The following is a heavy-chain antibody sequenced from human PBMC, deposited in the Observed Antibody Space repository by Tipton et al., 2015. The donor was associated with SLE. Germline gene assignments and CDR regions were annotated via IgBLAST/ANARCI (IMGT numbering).Heavy chain of an antibody. J-gene: IGHJ4*02. D-gene: IGHD4-17*01. V-gene: IGHV4-4*02. CDR3: ARGPKDNGDYLHFDY. CDR2: IYHSGST. Sequence: TLSLTCAVSGGSISSSNWWSWVRQPPGKGLEWIGEIYHSGSTNYNPSLKSRVTISVDKSKNQFSLKLSSVTAADTAVYYCARGPKDNGDYLHFDYWGQGTLVTVSS. CDR1: GGSISSSNW.